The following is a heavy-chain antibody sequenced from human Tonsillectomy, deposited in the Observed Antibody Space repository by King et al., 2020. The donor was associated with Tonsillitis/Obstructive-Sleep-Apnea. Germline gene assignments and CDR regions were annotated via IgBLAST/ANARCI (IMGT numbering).Heavy chain of an antibody. J-gene: IGHJ3*02. D-gene: IGHD6-19*01. V-gene: IGHV3-49*04. Sequence: VQLVESGGGLVQPGRSLRLSCTASGFTFGDYAMTWVRQAPGKGLEWVGFIRTKGYGGTTEYAASVKGRFTISRDDSKSIVYLRMSSLRTEDTAIYYCSREDGMAVAGNEVAFDIWGQGTMVTVSS. CDR1: GFTFGDYA. CDR2: IRTKGYGGTT. CDR3: SREDGMAVAGNEVAFDI.